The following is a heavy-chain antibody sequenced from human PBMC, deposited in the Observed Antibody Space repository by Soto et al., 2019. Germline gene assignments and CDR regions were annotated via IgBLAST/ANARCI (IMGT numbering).Heavy chain of an antibody. J-gene: IGHJ3*02. Sequence: ASVKVSCKASGSTLTNYYMHWVRQAPGQGLEWMGIIYPSGGNTNYAQNFQGRVTMTGDTSTSTVYMELSSLRSEDTAVYYCARSYGSGAPSAFDIWGQGTMVTVSS. D-gene: IGHD3-10*01. CDR3: ARSYGSGAPSAFDI. V-gene: IGHV1-46*01. CDR1: GSTLTNYY. CDR2: IYPSGGNT.